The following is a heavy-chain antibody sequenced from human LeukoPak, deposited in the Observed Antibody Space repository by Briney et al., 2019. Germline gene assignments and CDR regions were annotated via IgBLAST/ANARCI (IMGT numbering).Heavy chain of an antibody. J-gene: IGHJ3*02. CDR1: GGSISSSSYY. CDR2: IYYSGST. CDR3: ARVFNGVNSDAFDI. D-gene: IGHD2-8*01. Sequence: SETLSLTCTVSGGSISSSSYYWGWIRQPPGKGLEWIGSIYYSGSTYYNPSLKSRVTVSVDTPKNQFSLKLSSVTAADTAVYYCARVFNGVNSDAFDIWGQGTMVTVSS. V-gene: IGHV4-39*07.